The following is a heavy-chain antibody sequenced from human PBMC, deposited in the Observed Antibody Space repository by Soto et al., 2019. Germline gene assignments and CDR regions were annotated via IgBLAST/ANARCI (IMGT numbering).Heavy chain of an antibody. J-gene: IGHJ5*02. Sequence: SETLSLTCTVSGGSISSYYWSWIRQPPGKGLEWIGYIYYSGSTNYNPSLKSRVTISVDTSKNQFYLKLSSVTAEDTALYYCARGYCSSTSCYRGNWFDPLGQGTLVTVSS. CDR2: IYYSGST. V-gene: IGHV4-59*01. CDR3: ARGYCSSTSCYRGNWFDP. D-gene: IGHD2-2*02. CDR1: GGSISSYY.